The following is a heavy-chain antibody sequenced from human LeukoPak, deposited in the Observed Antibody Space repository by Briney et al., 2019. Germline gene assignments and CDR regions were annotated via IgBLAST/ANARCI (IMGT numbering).Heavy chain of an antibody. D-gene: IGHD6-6*01. V-gene: IGHV3-21*01. CDR3: ARDTEDEYSSSSGY. J-gene: IGHJ4*02. Sequence: GGSLRLSCAASGFTFSSYSMNWVRQAPGKGLEWVSSISSSSSYIYYADSVKGRFTISRDNAKNSLYLQMNSLRAEDTAVYYCARDTEDEYSSSSGYWGQGTLVTVSS. CDR2: ISSSSSYI. CDR1: GFTFSSYS.